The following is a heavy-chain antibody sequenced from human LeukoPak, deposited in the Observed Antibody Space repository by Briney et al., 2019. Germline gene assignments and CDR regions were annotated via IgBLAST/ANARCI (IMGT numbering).Heavy chain of an antibody. J-gene: IGHJ5*02. Sequence: GGSLRLSCAASGFTFSSYWMHWVRQAPGKGLVWVSRINSDGSSTSYADSVKGRFTISRDNAKNTLYLQMNSLSAEDTAVHYCARDVGSSALPPRRDWFDPWGQGTLVTVSS. V-gene: IGHV3-74*01. CDR3: ARDVGSSALPPRRDWFDP. CDR2: INSDGSST. D-gene: IGHD6-6*01. CDR1: GFTFSSYW.